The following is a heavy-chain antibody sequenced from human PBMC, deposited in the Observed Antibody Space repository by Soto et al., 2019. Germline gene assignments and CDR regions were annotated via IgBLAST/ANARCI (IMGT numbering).Heavy chain of an antibody. D-gene: IGHD2-15*01. CDR2: ISYDGSNK. V-gene: IGHV3-30-3*01. Sequence: PGGSLRLSCAASGFTFSSYAMHWVRQAPGKGLEWVAVISYDGSNKYYADSVKGRFTISRDNSKNTLYLQMNSLRAEDTAVYYCARDPSSCSGGCYYYYGMDVWGQGTTVTVSS. J-gene: IGHJ6*02. CDR3: ARDPSSCSGGCYYYYGMDV. CDR1: GFTFSSYA.